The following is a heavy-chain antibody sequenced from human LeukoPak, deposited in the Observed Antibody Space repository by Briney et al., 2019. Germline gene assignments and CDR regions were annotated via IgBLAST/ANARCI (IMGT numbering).Heavy chain of an antibody. V-gene: IGHV4-39*01. CDR2: IYYSGNT. CDR1: GGSISSSSYS. Sequence: SETLSLTCTVSGGSISSSSYSWGWIRQPPGKGLEWIGCIYYSGNTYYNPSLKSRITLSVDTSKNQFSLKLSSVAAADTAVYYCASTPHSSGWYIAPYWGQGTLVSVSS. J-gene: IGHJ4*02. D-gene: IGHD6-13*01. CDR3: ASTPHSSGWYIAPY.